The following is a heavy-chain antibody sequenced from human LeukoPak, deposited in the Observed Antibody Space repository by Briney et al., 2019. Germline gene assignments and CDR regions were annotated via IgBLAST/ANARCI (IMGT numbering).Heavy chain of an antibody. CDR2: IYYSGST. CDR1: GGSISSGGYY. D-gene: IGHD3-22*01. V-gene: IGHV4-31*03. Sequence: PSETLSLTCTVSGGSISSGGYYWSWIRQHPGKGLEWIGYIYYSGSTYYSPSLKSRVTISVDTSKNQFSLKLSSVTAADTAVYYCARDPTYYYDSSGYSNWGQGTLVTVSS. CDR3: ARDPTYYYDSSGYSN. J-gene: IGHJ4*02.